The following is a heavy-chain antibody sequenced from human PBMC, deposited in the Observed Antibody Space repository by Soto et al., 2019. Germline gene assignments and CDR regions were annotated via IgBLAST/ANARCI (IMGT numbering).Heavy chain of an antibody. V-gene: IGHV4-59*02. D-gene: IGHD3-10*01. Sequence: SETLSLTCSVSGGSVSSYWWSWIRQPPGKGLEWIGYIYYTGSTNYSPSLKGRVTISLDASKSQFSLKLTSVTAADTAVYYCARGPGASDYYFDHWGPGTLVTVS. J-gene: IGHJ4*02. CDR3: ARGPGASDYYFDH. CDR1: GGSVSSYW. CDR2: IYYTGST.